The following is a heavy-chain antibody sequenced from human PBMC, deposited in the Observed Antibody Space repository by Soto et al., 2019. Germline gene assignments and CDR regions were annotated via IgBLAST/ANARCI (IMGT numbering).Heavy chain of an antibody. CDR3: ARVKLVGERSNYRPFDY. J-gene: IGHJ4*02. CDR1: GFTFSDYW. V-gene: IGHV3-7*05. Sequence: EVQLVESGGGLVQSGGSLRLSCIVSGFTFSDYWMTWVRQAPGKGLEWVASIKQDGSQIYYADSVKGRFSVSRDYAKNSLLLQMSSLRAEDTAMYYCARVKLVGERSNYRPFDYWGQGTLVTVSS. D-gene: IGHD3-10*01. CDR2: IKQDGSQI.